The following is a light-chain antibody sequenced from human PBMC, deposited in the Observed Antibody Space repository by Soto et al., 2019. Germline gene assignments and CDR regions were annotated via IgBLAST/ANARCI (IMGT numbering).Light chain of an antibody. J-gene: IGKJ5*01. CDR1: QSSSNF. CDR2: AAS. V-gene: IGKV1-39*01. Sequence: DIQMTQSPSSLSASVGDRVTITCRASQSSSNFLNWYQQKPGKAPKLLIYAASTLQSGVPSRFSGSGSGTDFTLTISSLQPEDFATYYCQQSYSTPPIPFGQGTRLEIK. CDR3: QQSYSTPPIP.